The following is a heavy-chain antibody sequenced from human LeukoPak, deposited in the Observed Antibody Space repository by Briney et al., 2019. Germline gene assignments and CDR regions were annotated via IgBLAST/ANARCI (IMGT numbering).Heavy chain of an antibody. J-gene: IGHJ4*02. Sequence: PSETLSLTCTVSGGSITTYNWIWIRQTPGQALEWIGHFYSSGATKYNPSLKSRATILLDTSKNQLSLKLSSVSAADTAVYYCARRTPGPQLDEYVAYFFDHWGQGTQVTVSS. D-gene: IGHD2-2*01. CDR3: ARRTPGPQLDEYVAYFFDH. CDR2: FYSSGAT. V-gene: IGHV4-4*09. CDR1: GGSITTYN.